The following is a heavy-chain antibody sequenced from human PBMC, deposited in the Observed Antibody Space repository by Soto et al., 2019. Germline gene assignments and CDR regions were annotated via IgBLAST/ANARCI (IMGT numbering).Heavy chain of an antibody. V-gene: IGHV2-5*02. J-gene: IGHJ4*02. CDR2: IYWDDDK. CDR3: EQKGGGDRILDY. Sequence: QITLKESGPTLVKPTQTLTLTCTFSGFSLSTRGVGVGWIRQPPGKALEWLAIIYWDDDKRYSPSLKSRLTINKDTPKNQVVLTMTNMDPVDTATYYCEQKGGGDRILDYWGQGTLVTVSS. CDR1: GFSLSTRGVG. D-gene: IGHD3-16*01.